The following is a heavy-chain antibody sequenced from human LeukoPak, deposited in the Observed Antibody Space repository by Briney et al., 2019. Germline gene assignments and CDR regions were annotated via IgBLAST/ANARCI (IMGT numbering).Heavy chain of an antibody. CDR2: IYPEDSDT. J-gene: IGHJ3*02. V-gene: IGHV5-51*01. CDR3: ARETFGGPAFDI. D-gene: IGHD3-10*01. Sequence: GESLKISCQGSGFSFPNYWIGWVRQMPGKGLEWMGIIYPEDSDTRYSPSFQGHVTMSADTSIMTAYLHWSSLKASDTAMYYCARETFGGPAFDIWGQGTMVTVSS. CDR1: GFSFPNYW.